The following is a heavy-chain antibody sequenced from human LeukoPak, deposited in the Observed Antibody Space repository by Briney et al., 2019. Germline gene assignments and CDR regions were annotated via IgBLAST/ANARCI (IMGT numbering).Heavy chain of an antibody. Sequence: PGGSLRLSCAASGFTFSSYEMNWVRQAPGKGLEWVSAISGSGGSTYYADSVKGRFTISRDNSKNTLYLQMNSLRAEDTAVYYCATTSGYCSSTSCYLYYFDYWGQGTLVTVSS. CDR3: ATTSGYCSSTSCYLYYFDY. V-gene: IGHV3-23*01. CDR1: GFTFSSYE. J-gene: IGHJ4*02. D-gene: IGHD2-2*01. CDR2: ISGSGGST.